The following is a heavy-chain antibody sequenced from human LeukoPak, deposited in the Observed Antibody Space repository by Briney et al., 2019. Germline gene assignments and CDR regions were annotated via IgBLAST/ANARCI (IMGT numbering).Heavy chain of an antibody. CDR3: ARRGTTCTGDKFYSDGLDY. CDR1: GFSFTNYW. Sequence: RGESLKISCTGSGFSFTNYWIDWVRQVPGKGLEYMGIIYPGDSDTRYSPSFQGQVTISADKSISTAYLQWSSLKASDTAIYYCARRGTTCTGDKFYSDGLDYWGQGTLVTVSS. D-gene: IGHD2-8*02. V-gene: IGHV5-51*01. J-gene: IGHJ4*02. CDR2: IYPGDSDT.